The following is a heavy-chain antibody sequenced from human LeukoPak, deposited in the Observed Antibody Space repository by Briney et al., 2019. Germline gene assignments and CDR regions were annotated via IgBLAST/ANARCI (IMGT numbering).Heavy chain of an antibody. J-gene: IGHJ4*02. D-gene: IGHD3-3*01. CDR2: IYYSGTT. CDR3: ARLSVWSGYYLD. Sequence: PSETLSLTCTVSGGSISSSTYYWGWIRQSPGKGLEWIGSIYYSGTTYYNPSVKSRVTISVDTSKNQFPLKLSSVTAADTAVYYCARLSVWSGYYLDWGQGTLVTVSS. CDR1: GGSISSSTYY. V-gene: IGHV4-39*01.